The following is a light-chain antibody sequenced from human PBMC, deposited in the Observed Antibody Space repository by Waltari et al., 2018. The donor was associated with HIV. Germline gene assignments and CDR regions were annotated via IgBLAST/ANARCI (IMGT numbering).Light chain of an antibody. V-gene: IGLV1-44*01. J-gene: IGLJ2*01. CDR1: NSNIGSNT. CDR2: NNK. CDR3: AAWDDSLNGVV. Sequence: QSVLTQPPSASGTPGQRVPISCSGSNSNIGSNTVNWYQQLPGTAPKHLIYNNKHRPAGVPDRLPGSKSGTSASLAISGLQSEDETDYYWAAWDDSLNGVVFGGGTKLTVL.